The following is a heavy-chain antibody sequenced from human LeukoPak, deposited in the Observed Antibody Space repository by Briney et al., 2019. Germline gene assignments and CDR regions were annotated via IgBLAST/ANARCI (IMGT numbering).Heavy chain of an antibody. V-gene: IGHV3-48*01. CDR3: ARDCFGCSSSIDN. CDR2: ISTSNSFI. Sequence: GRSLRLSCAASGFTFSSYAMNWVRQAPGKGLEWVSYISTSNSFIYYADSVKGRFTISRDNAKNSLYLQMNSLRAEDTAVYYCARDCFGCSSSIDNWGQGTLVTVSS. D-gene: IGHD6-6*01. CDR1: GFTFSSYA. J-gene: IGHJ4*02.